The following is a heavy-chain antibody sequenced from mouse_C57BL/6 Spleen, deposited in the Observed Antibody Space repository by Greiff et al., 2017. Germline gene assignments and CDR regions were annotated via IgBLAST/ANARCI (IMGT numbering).Heavy chain of an antibody. CDR1: GYTFTSYT. V-gene: IGHV1-4*01. J-gene: IGHJ3*01. D-gene: IGHD2-3*01. Sequence: VKLQQSGAELARPGASVKMSCKASGYTFTSYTMHWVKQRPGQGLEWIGYINPSSGYTKYNQKFKDKATLTADKSSSTAYMQLSSLTSEDSAVYYCARGKYDGYYVLAYWGKGTLVTVSA. CDR2: INPSSGYT. CDR3: ARGKYDGYYVLAY.